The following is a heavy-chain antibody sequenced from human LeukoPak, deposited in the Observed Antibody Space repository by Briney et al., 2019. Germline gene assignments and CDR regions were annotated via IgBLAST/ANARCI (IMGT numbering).Heavy chain of an antibody. D-gene: IGHD6-19*01. Sequence: PGGSLRLSCAASGFTFSKFWMSWVRQAPGKGLEWVSVIYSGGSTYYADSVKGRFTISRDNSKNTLYLQMNSLRAEDTAVYYCARAHHSLAVAGQRRGGPPNYYYYYMDVWGKGTTVTISS. V-gene: IGHV3-66*01. CDR2: IYSGGST. CDR3: ARAHHSLAVAGQRRGGPPNYYYYYMDV. CDR1: GFTFSKFW. J-gene: IGHJ6*03.